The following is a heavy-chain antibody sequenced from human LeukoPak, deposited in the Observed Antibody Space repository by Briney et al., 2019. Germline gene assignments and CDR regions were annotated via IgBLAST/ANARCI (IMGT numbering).Heavy chain of an antibody. V-gene: IGHV4-4*07. CDR1: GGSINNYY. CDR3: ARGRYCSADICSGGDAFDI. D-gene: IGHD2-15*01. CDR2: IYTRGST. J-gene: IGHJ3*02. Sequence: SETLSLTCTVSGGSINNYYWSWIRQPAGKGLEWFGRIYTRGSTNYNPSLKSRVTMSVDTSKNQFSLKLSSVTAADTAVYYCARGRYCSADICSGGDAFDIWGQGTMVSVSS.